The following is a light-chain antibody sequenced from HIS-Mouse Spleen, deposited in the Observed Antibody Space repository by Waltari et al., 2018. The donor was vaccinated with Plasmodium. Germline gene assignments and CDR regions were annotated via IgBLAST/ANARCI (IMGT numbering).Light chain of an antibody. CDR3: QQYNNWSFT. CDR1: QSVSSN. V-gene: IGKV3-15*01. CDR2: GPS. J-gene: IGKJ3*01. Sequence: EIVMTQSTATLSVSTGVRATFSGRASQSVSSNLAWDQQNPVQAPRLLIYGPSTTATGIPARFSGSGSGTEFTITISSLQSEDFAVYYCQQYNNWSFTFGPGTKVDIK.